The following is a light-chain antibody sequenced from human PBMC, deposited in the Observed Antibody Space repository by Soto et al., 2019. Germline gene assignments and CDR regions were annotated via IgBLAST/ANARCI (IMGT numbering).Light chain of an antibody. CDR2: DAS. CDR3: QQYSTYPIT. Sequence: DLQMTQSPSSLSASVGDRVTITCRASQGISNYLAWSQQKPGKAPKSLIYDASSLRSGVPSKFSGSGFGPEFPLTISSLQPEDFATYYCQQYSTYPITFGQGTRLEIK. V-gene: IGKV1-16*02. J-gene: IGKJ5*01. CDR1: QGISNY.